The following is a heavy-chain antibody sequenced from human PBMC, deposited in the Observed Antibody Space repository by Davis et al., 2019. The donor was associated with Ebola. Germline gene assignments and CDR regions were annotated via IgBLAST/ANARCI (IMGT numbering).Heavy chain of an antibody. J-gene: IGHJ4*02. CDR1: GFRFEDFA. CDR3: ARAGFDEVLDY. V-gene: IGHV3-9*01. CDR2: ITWNSGNL. Sequence: PGGSLRLSCAASGFRFEDFAMHWVRQVPGKGLEWVAAITWNSGNLDYADSVKGRFTISRDNAKKSLYLEMSSLRPADTAVYYCARAGFDEVLDYWGQGTPVTVSS. D-gene: IGHD3-3*01.